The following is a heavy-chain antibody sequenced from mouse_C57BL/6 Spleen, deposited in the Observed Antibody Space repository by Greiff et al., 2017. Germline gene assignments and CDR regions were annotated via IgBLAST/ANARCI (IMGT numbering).Heavy chain of an antibody. D-gene: IGHD1-1*01. Sequence: QVQLQQPGAELVKPGASVKLSCKASGYTFTSYWMHWVKQRPGQGLEWIGMIHPNSGSTNYNEKFKSKATLTVDKSSSTAYMQLSSLTSEDSAVYYCARRVVARYFEVWGTGTTVTVSS. CDR2: IHPNSGST. CDR1: GYTFTSYW. CDR3: ARRVVARYFEV. V-gene: IGHV1-64*01. J-gene: IGHJ1*03.